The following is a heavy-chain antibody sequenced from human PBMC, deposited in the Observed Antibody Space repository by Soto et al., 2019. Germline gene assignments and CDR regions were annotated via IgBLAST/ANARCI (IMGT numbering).Heavy chain of an antibody. D-gene: IGHD3-16*01. CDR2: ISDDSTYI. CDR1: GFMFSAYT. V-gene: IGHV3-21*01. CDR3: ATPYYFNH. Sequence: EVQLVRSGGGLVKPGGSLRLSCAASGFMFSAYTMTWVRQAPGKGLEWLSSISDDSTYIDYADSLRGRFTVSRDNARKSLYLQMDSLGPEDTGVYYCATPYYFNHWGPGTLVTVSS. J-gene: IGHJ1*01.